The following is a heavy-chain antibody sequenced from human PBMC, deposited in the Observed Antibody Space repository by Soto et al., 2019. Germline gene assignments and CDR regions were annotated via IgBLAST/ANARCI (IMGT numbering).Heavy chain of an antibody. Sequence: GGSLRLSCAASGFTFDDYAMHWVRQAPGKGLEWVSDISWNSSSIGYAVYVKGRITIFRDNAKNSLYLQMNSLRAGDTALYYCAKDISTVPYCFDNWGQGTMVTVSS. J-gene: IGHJ3*02. V-gene: IGHV3-9*01. CDR2: ISWNSSSI. D-gene: IGHD1-26*01. CDR3: AKDISTVPYCFDN. CDR1: GFTFDDYA.